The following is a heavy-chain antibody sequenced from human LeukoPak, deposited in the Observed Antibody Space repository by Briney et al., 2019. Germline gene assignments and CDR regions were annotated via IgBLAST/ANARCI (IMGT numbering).Heavy chain of an antibody. J-gene: IGHJ4*02. CDR2: ISWNSGTI. CDR3: AKDNRRHYTSGPNPDSLH. CDR1: GFIFNNYA. D-gene: IGHD6-19*01. V-gene: IGHV3-9*01. Sequence: GGSLRLSCAGSGFIFNNYAMHWVRQPPGKGLEWVSGISWNSGTIDYANSVRGRFTISRDNAKNSLYLQMDSLRVEDTAFYYCAKDNRRHYTSGPNPDSLHWGQGALVTVSS.